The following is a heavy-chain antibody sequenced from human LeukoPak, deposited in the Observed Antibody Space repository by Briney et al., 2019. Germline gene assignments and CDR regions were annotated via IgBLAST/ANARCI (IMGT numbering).Heavy chain of an antibody. CDR2: ISGSSSGSTSII. V-gene: IGHV3-48*04. Sequence: GGSLRLSCEFSGIIFSTYAMNWVRQAPGKGLEWISYISGSSSGSTSIIHYADSVKGRFTISRDNAKNSLYLQMNSLRAEDTAVYYCAILSLPSYDSSGPEDSWGQGTLVTVSS. CDR3: AILSLPSYDSSGPEDS. J-gene: IGHJ4*02. D-gene: IGHD3-22*01. CDR1: GIIFSTYA.